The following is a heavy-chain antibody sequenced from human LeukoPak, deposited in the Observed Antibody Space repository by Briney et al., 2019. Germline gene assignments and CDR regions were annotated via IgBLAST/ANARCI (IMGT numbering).Heavy chain of an antibody. CDR3: AKVLIAAAGTGGAFDI. CDR2: ISWDSGST. V-gene: IGHV3-9*01. Sequence: PGGSLRLSCAASGFTFDDYAMHWVRQAPGKGLEWVSGISWDSGSTGYADSVKGRFTISRDNAKNSLYLQMNSLRAEDTALYYCAKVLIAAAGTGGAFDIWGQGTMVTVSS. D-gene: IGHD6-13*01. CDR1: GFTFDDYA. J-gene: IGHJ3*02.